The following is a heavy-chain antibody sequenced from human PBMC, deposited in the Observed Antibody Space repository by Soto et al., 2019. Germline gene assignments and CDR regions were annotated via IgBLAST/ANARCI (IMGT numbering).Heavy chain of an antibody. Sequence: QVQLQQWGAGLLRPSETLSLTCAVYGGSFSGYYWTWIRQPPGKGLEWIAEVNHLGYTNYNPSLQSRGIISRDSSKNQFSLQLRSVTAADTAMYFCARAPYTYKLRYFDYWGQGTLLTVSS. D-gene: IGHD5-18*01. CDR3: ARAPYTYKLRYFDY. J-gene: IGHJ4*02. V-gene: IGHV4-34*01. CDR2: VNHLGYT. CDR1: GGSFSGYY.